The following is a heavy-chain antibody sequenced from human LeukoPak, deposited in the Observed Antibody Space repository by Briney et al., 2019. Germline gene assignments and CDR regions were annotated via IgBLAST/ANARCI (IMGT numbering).Heavy chain of an antibody. Sequence: SETLSLTCAVYGGSFSGYYWSWIRQPPGKGLEWIGEIDHSGSTNYNPSLKSRVTISVDTSKNQFSLKLSSVTAADTAVYYCARLGWYWHHYFDYWGQGTLVTVSS. CDR1: GGSFSGYY. V-gene: IGHV4-34*01. D-gene: IGHD6-19*01. J-gene: IGHJ4*02. CDR2: IDHSGST. CDR3: ARLGWYWHHYFDY.